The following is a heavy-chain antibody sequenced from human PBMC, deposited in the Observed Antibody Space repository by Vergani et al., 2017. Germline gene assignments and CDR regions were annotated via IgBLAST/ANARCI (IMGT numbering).Heavy chain of an antibody. J-gene: IGHJ6*03. CDR2: IDHTGRP. CDR1: GGSFTSYH. CDR3: ARVNTETNGHLYYYYYMDV. Sequence: QVQLQQWGGGLLKPSETLSLTCVVNGGSFTSYHWTWIRQSPGEGLEWVGDIDHTGRPDYNPSFKSRLTMSVDKSRNQFSLTRNSVTATDTAIYCCARVNTETNGHLYYYYYMDVWVQGTAVTVS. D-gene: IGHD4-11*01. V-gene: IGHV4-34*01.